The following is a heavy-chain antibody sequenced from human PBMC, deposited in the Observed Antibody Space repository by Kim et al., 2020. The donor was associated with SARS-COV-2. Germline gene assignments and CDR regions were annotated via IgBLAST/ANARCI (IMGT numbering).Heavy chain of an antibody. V-gene: IGHV3-33*01. CDR2: IWYDGSNK. J-gene: IGHJ6*02. CDR1: GFTFSSYG. Sequence: GGSLRLSCAASGFTFSSYGMHWVRQAPGKGLEWVAVIWYDGSNKYYADSVKGRFTISRDNSKNTLYLQMNSLRAEDTAVYYCARDRHITMVRGVITDYYYYGMDVWGQGTTSPSP. CDR3: ARDRHITMVRGVITDYYYYGMDV. D-gene: IGHD3-10*01.